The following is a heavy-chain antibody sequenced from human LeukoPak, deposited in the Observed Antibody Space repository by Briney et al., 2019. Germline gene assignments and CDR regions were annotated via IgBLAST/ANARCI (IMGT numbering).Heavy chain of an antibody. V-gene: IGHV3-23*01. Sequence: PGGSLRLSCAASGFTFSSYAMSWVRQAPGKGLEWVSAISGSGGSTYYADSVKGRFTISRDNSENTLYLQMNSLRAEDTAVYYCAEANSGWYYSAWGQGTLVTVSS. CDR3: AEANSGWYYSA. D-gene: IGHD6-19*01. J-gene: IGHJ5*02. CDR2: ISGSGGST. CDR1: GFTFSSYA.